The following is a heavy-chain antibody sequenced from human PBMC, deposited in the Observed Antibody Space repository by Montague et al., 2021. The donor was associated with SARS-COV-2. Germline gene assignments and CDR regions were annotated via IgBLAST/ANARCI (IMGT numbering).Heavy chain of an antibody. D-gene: IGHD3-10*01. CDR2: VNQSGVT. CDR3: ARALFSRRGVYITTYYYSYYMDA. V-gene: IGHV4-34*01. Sequence: SETLSLTCAVYGASLSGSYWTWIRQPPGKGLELLGEVNQSGVTNYNPSLKSRVAISVDTSKNQFSLRLSSVTAADTAVYYCARALFSRRGVYITTYYYSYYMDAWGTGTTVTVSS. CDR1: GASLSGSY. J-gene: IGHJ6*03.